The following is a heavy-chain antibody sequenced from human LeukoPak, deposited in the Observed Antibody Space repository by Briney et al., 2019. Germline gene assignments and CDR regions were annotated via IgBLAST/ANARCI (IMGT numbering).Heavy chain of an antibody. CDR1: GFTFSSYG. D-gene: IGHD5-12*01. CDR3: AKEGTGRKWLRLLHFFDY. V-gene: IGHV3-30*18. J-gene: IGHJ4*02. CDR2: ISYDGSNK. Sequence: GRSLRLSCAASGFTFSSYGMHWVRQAPGKGLEWVAVISYDGSNKYYADSVKGRFTISRDNSKNTLYLQMNNLRAEDTAVYYCAKEGTGRKWLRLLHFFDYWGQGTLVTVSS.